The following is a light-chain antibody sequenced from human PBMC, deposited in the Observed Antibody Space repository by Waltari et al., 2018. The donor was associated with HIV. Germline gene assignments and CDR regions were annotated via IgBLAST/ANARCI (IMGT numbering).Light chain of an antibody. V-gene: IGKV1-39*01. Sequence: DIQMTQSPPSLSASVGDRVTLTCRASQNIDNYLNWYQQRPGNAPKLIISATSTLESGVPPRFSGSGSGTDFTLTVNSLQPADVATYYCQQTYSPPHSFGQGTKLEIK. CDR1: QNIDNY. CDR3: QQTYSPPHS. CDR2: ATS. J-gene: IGKJ2*01.